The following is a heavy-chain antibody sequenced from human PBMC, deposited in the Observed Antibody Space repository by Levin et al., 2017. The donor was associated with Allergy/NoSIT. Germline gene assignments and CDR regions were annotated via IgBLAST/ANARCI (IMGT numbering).Heavy chain of an antibody. CDR3: ARGVFRGLGSVESDF. J-gene: IGHJ4*02. D-gene: IGHD2-15*01. CDR2: INPNTGST. V-gene: IGHV1-2*02. CDR1: GYTFTRNY. Sequence: WASVKVSCKASGYTFTRNYIQWLRQAPGQGLEWMGWINPNTGSTHFAQKFQGRVTMTSDTSISTAYMELTRLISDDTAIYYCARGVFRGLGSVESDFWGQGTLVTVSS.